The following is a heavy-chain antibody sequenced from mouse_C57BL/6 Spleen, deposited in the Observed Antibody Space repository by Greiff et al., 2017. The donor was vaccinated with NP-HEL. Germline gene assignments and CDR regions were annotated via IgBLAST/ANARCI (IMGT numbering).Heavy chain of an antibody. CDR1: GFTFSDYY. CDR3: ARVIPSITTVVAPYAMDY. CDR2: INYDGSST. D-gene: IGHD1-1*01. V-gene: IGHV5-16*01. Sequence: EVKLVESEGGLVQPGSSMKLSCTASGFTFSDYYMAWVRQVPEKGLEWVANINYDGSSTYYLDSLKSRFIISRDNAKNILYLQMSSLKSEDTATYYCARVIPSITTVVAPYAMDYWGQGTSVTVSS. J-gene: IGHJ4*01.